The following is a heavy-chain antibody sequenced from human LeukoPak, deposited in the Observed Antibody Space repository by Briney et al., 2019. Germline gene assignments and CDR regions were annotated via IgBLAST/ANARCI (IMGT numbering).Heavy chain of an antibody. J-gene: IGHJ6*03. CDR1: VFTFSSYG. V-gene: IGHV3-30*02. CDR3: AKGGGQYYYYYYMDV. CDR2: IRYDGSNK. D-gene: IGHD3-10*01. Sequence: GGSLRLSCAASVFTFSSYGMYWVRQAPGKGLEWVAFIRYDGSNKYYADSVKGRFTISRDNSKNTLYLQMNSLRAEDTAVYYCAKGGGQYYYYYYMDVWGKGTTVTISS.